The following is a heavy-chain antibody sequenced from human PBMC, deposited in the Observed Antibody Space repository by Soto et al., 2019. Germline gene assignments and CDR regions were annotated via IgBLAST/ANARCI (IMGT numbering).Heavy chain of an antibody. CDR3: ARGGVGNFDL. Sequence: EVQRVESGGGLVQPGGSLRLTCAASGFTFDYYWMHWVRQAPGKGLVWVSRIHSDGSATTYADSVKGRFTISRDNTKNTVYLQMNSLGVEDTAVYFCARGGVGNFDLWGRGTLVTVSS. V-gene: IGHV3-74*03. J-gene: IGHJ4*02. CDR2: IHSDGSAT. CDR1: GFTFDYYW. D-gene: IGHD1-26*01.